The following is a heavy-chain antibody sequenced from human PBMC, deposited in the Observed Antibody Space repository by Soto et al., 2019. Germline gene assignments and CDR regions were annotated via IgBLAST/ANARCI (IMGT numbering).Heavy chain of an antibody. CDR1: GGTFSSYA. D-gene: IGHD3-3*01. CDR3: ARVYRYYDFWSGYYPNYYYYYGMDV. Sequence: QVQLVQSGAEVKKPGSSVKVSCKASGGTFSSYAISWVRQAPGQGLEWMGGIIPIFGTANYAQKFQGRVTVTADESTSTAYMELSSLISEDTAVYYCARVYRYYDFWSGYYPNYYYYYGMDVWGQGTTVTVSS. V-gene: IGHV1-69*01. CDR2: IIPIFGTA. J-gene: IGHJ6*02.